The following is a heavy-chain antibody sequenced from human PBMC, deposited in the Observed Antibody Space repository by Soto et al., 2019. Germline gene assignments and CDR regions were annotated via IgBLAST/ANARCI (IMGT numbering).Heavy chain of an antibody. D-gene: IGHD7-27*01. CDR1: GDSINTPHYY. Sequence: PSETLSLTCTVSGDSINTPHYYWSWIRQSPGKGLEWIGYIYYSGSTYYNPSLKSRVIISEDTPKNQFSLKLAYVTAADTAVYYCAKNWNWGSLVNWGQGTLVTVSS. CDR2: IYYSGST. CDR3: AKNWNWGSLVN. J-gene: IGHJ4*02. V-gene: IGHV4-30-4*01.